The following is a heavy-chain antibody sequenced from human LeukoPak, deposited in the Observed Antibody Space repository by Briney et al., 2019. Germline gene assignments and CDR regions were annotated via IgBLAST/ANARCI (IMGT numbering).Heavy chain of an antibody. V-gene: IGHV3-48*01. CDR1: GFTFSSYS. D-gene: IGHD6-13*01. CDR3: ARAGSSWSRSDWFDP. CDR2: ISSSSSTI. J-gene: IGHJ5*02. Sequence: GGSLRLSCAASGFTFSSYSMNWVRQAPGKGLEWVSYISSSSSTIYYADSVKGRFTISRDNAKNSLYLQMNSLRAEDTAVYYCARAGSSWSRSDWFDPWGQGTLVTVSS.